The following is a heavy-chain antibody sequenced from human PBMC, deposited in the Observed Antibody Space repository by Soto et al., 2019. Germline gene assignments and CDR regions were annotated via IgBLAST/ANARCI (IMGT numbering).Heavy chain of an antibody. CDR3: AKGSKFTIFSPNDY. Sequence: EVQLLESGGGLVQPGGSVRLSCAASGFTFSTYAMTWVRQAPGKGLEWVSALSGNSGTTYSADSVKGRFTISRDNSRNTLSLQMSSLRAEDTALYYCAKGSKFTIFSPNDYWGQGTLVTVSS. J-gene: IGHJ4*02. D-gene: IGHD3-3*01. CDR1: GFTFSTYA. V-gene: IGHV3-23*01. CDR2: LSGNSGTT.